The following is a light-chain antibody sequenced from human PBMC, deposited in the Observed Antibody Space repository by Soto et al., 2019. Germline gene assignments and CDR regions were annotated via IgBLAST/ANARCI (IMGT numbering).Light chain of an antibody. Sequence: QSALTQPSSVSGSLGQSITISCTGTTRDIAGYNYISWYQQLPGKAPKLMIYQVTIRPSGISNRFSGSKSGNTASLTISGLQAEDEADYYCTSFSSSTSIYVFGTGTKATVL. CDR2: QVT. CDR1: TRDIAGYNY. J-gene: IGLJ1*01. V-gene: IGLV2-14*01. CDR3: TSFSSSTSIYV.